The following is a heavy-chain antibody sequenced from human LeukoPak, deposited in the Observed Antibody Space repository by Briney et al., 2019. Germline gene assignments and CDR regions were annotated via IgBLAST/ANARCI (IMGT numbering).Heavy chain of an antibody. V-gene: IGHV1-18*01. D-gene: IGHD3-22*01. CDR3: ARDEARYSSGYYPNWFDP. Sequence: ASVKVSCKASGYTFTSYGVSWVRQAPGQGLEWMGWISGYNGYTHYANNHQGRVTMTTDTSTSTAYMELRSLRSGDTAVYYCARDEARYSSGYYPNWFDPWGQGTLVTVSS. J-gene: IGHJ5*02. CDR2: ISGYNGYT. CDR1: GYTFTSYG.